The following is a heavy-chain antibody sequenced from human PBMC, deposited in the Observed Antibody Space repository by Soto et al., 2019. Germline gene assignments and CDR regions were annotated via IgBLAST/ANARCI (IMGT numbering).Heavy chain of an antibody. CDR1: GFTFSSYG. CDR2: ISYDGSNK. Sequence: GGSLRLSCAASGFTFSSYGMHWVRQAPGKGLEWVAVISYDGSNKYYADSVKGRFTISRDNSKNTLYLQMNSLRAEDTAVYYCAKGEGQYQLPPPIWGQGTMVTVSS. J-gene: IGHJ3*02. CDR3: AKGEGQYQLPPPI. V-gene: IGHV3-30*18. D-gene: IGHD2-2*01.